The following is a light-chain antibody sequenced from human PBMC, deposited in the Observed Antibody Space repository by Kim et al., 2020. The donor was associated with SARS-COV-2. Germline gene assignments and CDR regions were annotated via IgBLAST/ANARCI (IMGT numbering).Light chain of an antibody. CDR3: QQFDSYPIT. CDR2: DAS. CDR1: QGINSA. J-gene: IGKJ5*01. Sequence: AFVGDRVTIPCRASQGINSAVAWDQQKPGKTPNLLIYDASSLQSGVPSRFSGGGSGTDFTLTISSLQPEDFATYYCQQFDSYPITFGQGTRLEIK. V-gene: IGKV1-13*02.